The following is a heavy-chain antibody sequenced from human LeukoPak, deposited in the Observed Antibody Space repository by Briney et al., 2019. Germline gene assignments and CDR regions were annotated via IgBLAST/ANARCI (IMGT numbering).Heavy chain of an antibody. CDR2: ISGSGGST. Sequence: PGGSLRLSCAASGFTFSSYWMSWVRQAPGKGLEWVSAISGSGGSTYYADSVKGRFTISRDNSKNTLYLQMNSLRAEDTAVYYCAKDRSGIMITFGGVGVGYFDYWGQGTLVTVSS. V-gene: IGHV3-23*01. CDR1: GFTFSSYW. CDR3: AKDRSGIMITFGGVGVGYFDY. J-gene: IGHJ4*02. D-gene: IGHD3-16*01.